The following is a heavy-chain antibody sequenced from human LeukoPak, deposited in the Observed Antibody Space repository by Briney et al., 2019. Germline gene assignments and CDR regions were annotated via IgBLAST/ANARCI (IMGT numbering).Heavy chain of an antibody. CDR2: ISAYIGNT. CDR1: GYTFTIYG. Sequence: ASVKLSCKASGYTFTIYGISWVRQAPGQGLEWMVWISAYIGNTNYAQKLQGRVTMTTDTSTSTAYMELRSLSSDDTAVYYCASAPFYAWSGYFPYYMDVWGKGTTVTVSS. CDR3: ASAPFYAWSGYFPYYMDV. J-gene: IGHJ6*03. D-gene: IGHD3-3*01. V-gene: IGHV1-18*01.